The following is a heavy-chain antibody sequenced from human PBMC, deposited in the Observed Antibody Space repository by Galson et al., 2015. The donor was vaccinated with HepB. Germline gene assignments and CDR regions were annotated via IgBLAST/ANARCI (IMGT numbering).Heavy chain of an antibody. D-gene: IGHD4-17*01. CDR2: IWYDGSNK. J-gene: IGHJ4*02. CDR3: ARVTTDGDPGVYYFGY. V-gene: IGHV3-33*01. Sequence: SLRLSCAASGFTFSSYGMHWVRQAPGKGLEWVAVIWYDGSNKYYADSVKGRFTISRDNSKNTLYLQMNSLRAEDTAVYYCARVTTDGDPGVYYFGYWGQGTLVTVSS. CDR1: GFTFSSYG.